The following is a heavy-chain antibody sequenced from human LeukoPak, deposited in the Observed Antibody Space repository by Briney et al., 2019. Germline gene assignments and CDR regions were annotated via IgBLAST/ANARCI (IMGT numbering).Heavy chain of an antibody. Sequence: PGGSLRLSCAASGFTFSTYTMNWVSQAPGKGLEWVSTISSSSSYIYYGDSVKGRFTISRDNAKNSLYLVMNNLRAEDTAIYYCARDRPTGASRVFVVQWGQGTPVTVS. V-gene: IGHV3-21*06. CDR1: GFTFSTYT. CDR2: ISSSSSYI. CDR3: ARDRPTGASRVFVVQ. J-gene: IGHJ4*02. D-gene: IGHD3-3*01.